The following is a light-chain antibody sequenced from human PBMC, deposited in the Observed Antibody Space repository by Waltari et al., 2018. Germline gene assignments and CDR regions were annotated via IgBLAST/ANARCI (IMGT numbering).Light chain of an antibody. CDR3: QVWDSSSDLYV. CDR1: NIGSKS. V-gene: IGLV3-21*02. J-gene: IGLJ1*01. Sequence: SYVLTQPPSVSVAPGQTARITCGGNNIGSKSVHWYQQKPGQAPVLVVYYDSARPSGIPERFSGSNSGNTATLTISRVEAGDEADYYCQVWDSSSDLYVFGTGTKVTVL. CDR2: YDS.